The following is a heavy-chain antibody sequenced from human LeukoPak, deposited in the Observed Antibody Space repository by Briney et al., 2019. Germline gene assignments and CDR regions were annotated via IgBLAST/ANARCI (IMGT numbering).Heavy chain of an antibody. Sequence: GGSLRLSCAASGFTFDDYGMSWVRQAPGKGLEWVSGINWNGGSTGYVDSVKGRFTISRDNSKNTLYLQMNSLRAEDTAVYYCAKDERYSSSWLDWGQGTLVTVSS. CDR3: AKDERYSSSWLD. CDR2: INWNGGST. CDR1: GFTFDDYG. J-gene: IGHJ4*02. D-gene: IGHD6-13*01. V-gene: IGHV3-20*04.